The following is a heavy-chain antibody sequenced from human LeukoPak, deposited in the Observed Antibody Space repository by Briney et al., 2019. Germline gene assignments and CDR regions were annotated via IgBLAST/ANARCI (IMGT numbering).Heavy chain of an antibody. J-gene: IGHJ6*04. Sequence: GGSLRLSCAASGFAFSSYEMNWVRQAPGKGLEWVSYISSSGSTIYYADSVKGRFTISRDNAKNSLYLQMNSLRAEDTAVYYCAELGITVIGGVWGKGTTVTISS. V-gene: IGHV3-48*03. CDR1: GFAFSSYE. CDR3: AELGITVIGGV. D-gene: IGHD3-10*02. CDR2: ISSSGSTI.